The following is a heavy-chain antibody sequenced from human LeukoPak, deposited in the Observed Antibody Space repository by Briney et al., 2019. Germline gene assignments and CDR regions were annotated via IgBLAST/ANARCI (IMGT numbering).Heavy chain of an antibody. Sequence: ASVKVSCKASGGTFSSYAISWVRQAPGQGLEWMGRINPNSGGTNYAQKFQGRVTMTRDTSISTAYMELSRLRSDDTAVYYCARDPLKVAATGLDYWGQGTLVTVSS. CDR1: GGTFSSYA. D-gene: IGHD6-13*01. CDR3: ARDPLKVAATGLDY. J-gene: IGHJ4*02. V-gene: IGHV1-2*06. CDR2: INPNSGGT.